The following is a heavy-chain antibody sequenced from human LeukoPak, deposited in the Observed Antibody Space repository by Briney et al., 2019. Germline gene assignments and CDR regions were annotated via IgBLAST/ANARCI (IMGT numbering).Heavy chain of an antibody. CDR2: VYHSGST. V-gene: IGHV4-4*02. CDR1: GGSISSSAW. Sequence: PSETLSLTCAVSGGSISSSAWWSWVRQPPGKGLEWIGEVYHSGSTNYNSFLKSRVTISVDTSRHQFSLRLNSVTAADTAVYYCAGGWFGELQNWGHGTLVTVSS. J-gene: IGHJ1*01. D-gene: IGHD3-10*01. CDR3: AGGWFGELQN.